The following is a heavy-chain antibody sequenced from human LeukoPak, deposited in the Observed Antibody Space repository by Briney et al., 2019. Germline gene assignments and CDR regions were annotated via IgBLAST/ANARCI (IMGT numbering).Heavy chain of an antibody. CDR3: ARTYYGSGSYYRAEYFQH. CDR2: ISAYNGNT. J-gene: IGHJ1*01. D-gene: IGHD3-10*01. V-gene: IGHV1-18*01. CDR1: GYTFSSYG. Sequence: ASVKVSCKAPGYTFSSYGISWVRQAPGQGLEWMGWISAYNGNTNYAQKLQGRVTMTTDTSTSTAYMELRSLRSDDTAVYYCARTYYGSGSYYRAEYFQHWGQGTLVTVSS.